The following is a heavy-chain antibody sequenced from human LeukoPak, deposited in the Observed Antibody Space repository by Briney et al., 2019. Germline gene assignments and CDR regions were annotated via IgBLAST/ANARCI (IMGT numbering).Heavy chain of an antibody. CDR2: ISSNGGST. Sequence: PGGSLRLSCAASGFTFSSYAMHWVRQAPGKGLEYVSAISSNGGSTYYANSVKGRFTISRDNSKNTLYLQMGSLRAEDMAVYYCARETYYYDSSGSYNWFDPWGQGTLVTVSS. V-gene: IGHV3-64*01. CDR3: ARETYYYDSSGSYNWFDP. CDR1: GFTFSSYA. J-gene: IGHJ5*02. D-gene: IGHD3-22*01.